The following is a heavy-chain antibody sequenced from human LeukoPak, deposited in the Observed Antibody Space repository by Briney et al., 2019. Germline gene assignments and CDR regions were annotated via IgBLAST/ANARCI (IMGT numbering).Heavy chain of an antibody. J-gene: IGHJ4*02. V-gene: IGHV3-21*01. Sequence: GGSLRLSCAASGFTFSSYSMNWVRQAPGKGLEWVSSISSSSSYIYYADSVKGRFTISRDNAKNSLYLQMNSLRAEDTAVYYCASEGWLHQQGYFDYWGQGTLVTVSS. CDR2: ISSSSSYI. CDR3: ASEGWLHQQGYFDY. CDR1: GFTFSSYS. D-gene: IGHD5-24*01.